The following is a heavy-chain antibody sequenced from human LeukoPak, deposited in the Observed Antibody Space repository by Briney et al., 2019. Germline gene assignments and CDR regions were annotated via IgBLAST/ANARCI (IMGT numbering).Heavy chain of an antibody. CDR1: GYTFTNYY. J-gene: IGHJ4*02. CDR2: INPSGGST. Sequence: ASVKVSCKASGYTFTNYYMHWVRQAPGQGLDWMGIINPSGGSTSYAQKFQGRVTMTRDTSTSTVYMELSSLRSEDTAVYYCARDGSGSYWIEEYFDYWGQGTLVTVSS. CDR3: ARDGSGSYWIEEYFDY. V-gene: IGHV1-46*01. D-gene: IGHD1-26*01.